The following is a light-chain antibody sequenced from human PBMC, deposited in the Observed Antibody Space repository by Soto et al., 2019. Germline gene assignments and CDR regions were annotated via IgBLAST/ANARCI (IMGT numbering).Light chain of an antibody. J-gene: IGKJ1*01. CDR1: QSVSIL. Sequence: ELVSPPSTANKSVSPVYISTLYVMASQSVSILLAWYQQTPGHAPRLLIHGATTRATGIPARFSGSGSGTEFTLTISSLQSEDFAVYYCQQYNNWHRTGGHGPQVDIK. V-gene: IGKV3-15*01. CDR3: QQYNNWHRT. CDR2: GAT.